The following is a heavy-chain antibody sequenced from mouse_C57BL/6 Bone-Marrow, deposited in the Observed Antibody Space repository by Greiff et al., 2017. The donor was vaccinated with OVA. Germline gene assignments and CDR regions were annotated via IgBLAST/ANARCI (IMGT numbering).Heavy chain of an antibody. D-gene: IGHD2-1*01. CDR1: GFTFSSYA. J-gene: IGHJ4*01. CDR2: ISSGGDYI. V-gene: IGHV5-9-1*02. Sequence: EVLLVESGEGLVKPGGSLKLSCAASGFTFSSYAMSWVRQTPEKRLEWVEYISSGGDYIYYADTVKGRFTISRDNARNTRYLQMSSLKSEDTAMDYCTRLLDAVEYGGQGTSVTVSS. CDR3: TRLLDAVEY.